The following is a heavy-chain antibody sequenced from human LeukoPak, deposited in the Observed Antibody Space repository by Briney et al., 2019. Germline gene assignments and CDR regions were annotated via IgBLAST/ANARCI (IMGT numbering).Heavy chain of an antibody. D-gene: IGHD3-9*01. CDR3: AKDRGYDILPGDY. V-gene: IGHV3-23*01. CDR2: ISGSGGST. CDR1: GFTFSSYA. J-gene: IGHJ4*02. Sequence: GGSLRLSCAASGFTFSSYAMSWVRQAPGKGLEWASAISGSGGSTYYADSVKGRFTISRDNSKNTLYLQMNSLRAEDTAVYYCAKDRGYDILPGDYWGQGTLVTVSS.